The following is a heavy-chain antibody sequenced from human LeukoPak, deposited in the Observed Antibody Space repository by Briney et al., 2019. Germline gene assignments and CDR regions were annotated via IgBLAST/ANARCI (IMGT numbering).Heavy chain of an antibody. CDR3: ARVLTYSSSWYYYDSSGYGEIDY. CDR2: INHSGST. CDR1: GGSFSGYY. J-gene: IGHJ4*02. Sequence: SETLSLTCAVYGGSFSGYYWSWIRQPPGKGLEWIGEINHSGSTNYNPSLKSRVTISVDTSKNQFSLKLSSVTAADTAVYYCARVLTYSSSWYYYDSSGYGEIDYWGQGTLVTVSS. V-gene: IGHV4-34*01. D-gene: IGHD3-22*01.